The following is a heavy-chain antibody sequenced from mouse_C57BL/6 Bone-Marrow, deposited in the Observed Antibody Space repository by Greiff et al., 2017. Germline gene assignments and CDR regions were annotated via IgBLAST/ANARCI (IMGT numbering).Heavy chain of an antibody. CDR2: IDPNSGGT. D-gene: IGHD1-1*01. V-gene: IGHV1-72*01. Sequence: QVQLKQPGAELVKPGASVKLSCKASGYTFTSYWMHWVKQRPGRGLEWIGRIDPNSGGTKYNEKFKSKATLTVVKPSSTAYMQLSSLTSVDSAVYYCASYTTVVAGYFDYWGQGTTLTVSS. CDR3: ASYTTVVAGYFDY. J-gene: IGHJ2*01. CDR1: GYTFTSYW.